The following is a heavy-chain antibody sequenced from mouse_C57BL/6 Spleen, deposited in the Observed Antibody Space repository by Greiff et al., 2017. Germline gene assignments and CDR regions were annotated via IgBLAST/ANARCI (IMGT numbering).Heavy chain of an antibody. Sequence: QVQLQQPGAELVRPGSSVKLSCKASGYTFTSYWMDWVKQRPGQGLEWIGNIYPSDSETHYNQKFKDKATLTVDKSSSTAYMQLSSLTSEDSAVYYCARVDSSGYVPYYYAMDYWGQGTSVTVSS. CDR1: GYTFTSYW. J-gene: IGHJ4*01. D-gene: IGHD3-2*02. CDR3: ARVDSSGYVPYYYAMDY. CDR2: IYPSDSET. V-gene: IGHV1-61*01.